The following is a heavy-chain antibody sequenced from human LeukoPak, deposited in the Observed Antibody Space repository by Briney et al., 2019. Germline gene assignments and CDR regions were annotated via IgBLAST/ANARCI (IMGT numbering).Heavy chain of an antibody. Sequence: PSQTLSLTCTVSGGSISSGGYYWSWIRQHPGKGLEWIGYIYYSGSTYYNPSLKSRVTISVDTSKNQFSLKLSSVTAADTAVYYCATTDETAALNYYYYGMDVWGQGTTVTVSS. J-gene: IGHJ6*02. CDR1: GGSISSGGYY. V-gene: IGHV4-31*03. CDR2: IYYSGST. CDR3: ATTDETAALNYYYYGMDV. D-gene: IGHD2-21*02.